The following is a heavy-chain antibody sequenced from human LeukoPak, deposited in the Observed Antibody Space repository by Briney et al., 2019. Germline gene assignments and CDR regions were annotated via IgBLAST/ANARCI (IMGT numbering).Heavy chain of an antibody. CDR2: IYPSGSA. J-gene: IGHJ3*02. CDR3: LCKQKTAYEILTGYYHKDAFDI. D-gene: IGHD3-9*01. Sequence: KSSETLSFTCTVSGGSISNYYWSWIRQPAVNGLEWTGRIYPSGSANYNTSLKSLVTMSVDTAKNQFSLKLSSVTAADTAVYFFLCKQKTAYEILTGYYHKDAFDIWGQGTMVTVSS. V-gene: IGHV4-4*07. CDR1: GGSISNYY.